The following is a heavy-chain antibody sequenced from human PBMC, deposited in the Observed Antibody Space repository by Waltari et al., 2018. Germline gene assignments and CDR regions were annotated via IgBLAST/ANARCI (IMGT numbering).Heavy chain of an antibody. CDR2: INHSGNT. CDR1: GGSFSGYY. V-gene: IGHV4-34*01. CDR3: ARGSDIVATTGWFDY. J-gene: IGHJ4*02. D-gene: IGHD5-12*01. Sequence: QVQLQQWGAGLLKPSETLSLTCAVYGGSFSGYYWSWIRQPPGKGLEWIGEINHSGNTNYNPSLKSRVTISVDTSKNQFSLKLSSVTAADTAVYYCARGSDIVATTGWFDYWGQGTLVTVSS.